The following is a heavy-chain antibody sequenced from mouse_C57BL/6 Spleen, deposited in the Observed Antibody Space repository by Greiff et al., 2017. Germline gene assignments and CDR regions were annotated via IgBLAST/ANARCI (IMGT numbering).Heavy chain of an antibody. CDR1: GFTFSSYA. CDR3: ARDRGLRLGAMDY. Sequence: EVKLVESGGGLVKPGGSLKLSCAASGFTFSSYALSWVRQTPEKRLEWVATISDGGSYTYYPDNVKGRFTISRDTAKNNLYLQMSHLKSEDTAMYYCARDRGLRLGAMDYWGQGTSVTVSS. D-gene: IGHD2-4*01. J-gene: IGHJ4*01. V-gene: IGHV5-4*01. CDR2: ISDGGSYT.